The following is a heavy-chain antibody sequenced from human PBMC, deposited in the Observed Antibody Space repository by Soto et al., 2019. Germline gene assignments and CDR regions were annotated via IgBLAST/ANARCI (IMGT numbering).Heavy chain of an antibody. Sequence: EVQLVESGGGLVQPGGSLRLSCAASGFTASDHYMDWVRQAPGKGLEWIGSSRNKHNSYNTEYAASVKGRFTISRDESKNSVYLQRNSLKTEDTAVYYCGRGEATAGHDNYNGLDVWGQGTTVTV. J-gene: IGHJ6*02. CDR3: GRGEATAGHDNYNGLDV. V-gene: IGHV3-72*01. D-gene: IGHD6-13*01. CDR1: GFTASDHY. CDR2: SRNKHNSYNT.